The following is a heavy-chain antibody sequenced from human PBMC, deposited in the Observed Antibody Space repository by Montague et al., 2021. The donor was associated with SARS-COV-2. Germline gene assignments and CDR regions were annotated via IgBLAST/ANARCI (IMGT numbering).Heavy chain of an antibody. CDR1: SGSFRGYY. CDR2: INHSGST. J-gene: IGHJ6*02. D-gene: IGHD3-10*01. Sequence: SETLSLTYAVSSGSFRGYYWSWIRQPPGKGLEWIGEINHSGSTTYNPSLESRVSISVDTSNKQFSLKVTSVTAADTAVYYCASLGAITLVRGITKADFSNDGMDVWGQGTTVTVPS. CDR3: ASLGAITLVRGITKADFSNDGMDV. V-gene: IGHV4-34*01.